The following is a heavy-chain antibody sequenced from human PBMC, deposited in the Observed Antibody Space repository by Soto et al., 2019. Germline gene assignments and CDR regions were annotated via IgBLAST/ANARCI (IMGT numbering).Heavy chain of an antibody. CDR1: GFTVSSNY. D-gene: IGHD1-26*01. V-gene: IGHV3-53*01. Sequence: VQLVESGGGLIQPGGSLRLSCAASGFTVSSNYMSWVRQAPGKGLEWVSVIYSGGSTYYADSVKGRFTISRDNSNNTLYLQLNSLRAEDTAVYYCARAPPRYSGSYPDYWGQGTLVTVSS. CDR3: ARAPPRYSGSYPDY. CDR2: IYSGGST. J-gene: IGHJ4*02.